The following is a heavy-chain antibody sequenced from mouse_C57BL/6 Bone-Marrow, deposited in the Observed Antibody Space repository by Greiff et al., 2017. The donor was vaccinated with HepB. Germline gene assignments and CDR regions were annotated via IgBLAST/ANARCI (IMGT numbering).Heavy chain of an antibody. Sequence: QVQLQQPGTELVKPGASVKLSCKASGYTFTSYWMHWVKQRPGQGLEWIGNINPSNGGTNYNEKFKSKATLTVDKSSSTAYMQLSSLTSEDSAVYYCARSHYYYGSSYYAMDYGGQGTSVTGSS. J-gene: IGHJ4*01. V-gene: IGHV1-53*01. CDR2: INPSNGGT. CDR1: GYTFTSYW. D-gene: IGHD1-1*01. CDR3: ARSHYYYGSSYYAMDY.